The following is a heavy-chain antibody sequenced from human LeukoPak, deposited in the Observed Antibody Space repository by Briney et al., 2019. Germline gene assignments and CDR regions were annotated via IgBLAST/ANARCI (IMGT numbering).Heavy chain of an antibody. Sequence: RASVKVSCKASGYTFTSYDINWVRQATGQGLEWMGWMNPNSGNTGYAQKFQGRVTMTRNTSISTAYMELSSLRSEDTAVYYCARVSGSYRVYYYGMDVWGQGTTVTVSS. CDR3: ARVSGSYRVYYYGMDV. J-gene: IGHJ6*02. CDR1: GYTFTSYD. CDR2: MNPNSGNT. D-gene: IGHD1-26*01. V-gene: IGHV1-8*01.